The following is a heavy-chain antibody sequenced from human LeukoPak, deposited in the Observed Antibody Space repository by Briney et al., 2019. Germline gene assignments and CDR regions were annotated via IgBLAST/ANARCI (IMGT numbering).Heavy chain of an antibody. V-gene: IGHV3-33*01. CDR2: IWYDGSNK. Sequence: GGSLRLSCAASGFTFSSYGMHWVRQAPGKGLEWVAVIWYDGSNKYYADSVKGRFTISRDNSKNTLCLQMNSLRAEDTAVYYCARDNDSSGYSTGPVDYWGQGTLVTVSS. D-gene: IGHD3-22*01. CDR3: ARDNDSSGYSTGPVDY. CDR1: GFTFSSYG. J-gene: IGHJ4*02.